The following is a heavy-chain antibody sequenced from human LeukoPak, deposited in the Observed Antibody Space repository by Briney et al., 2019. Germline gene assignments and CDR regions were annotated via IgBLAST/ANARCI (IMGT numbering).Heavy chain of an antibody. CDR2: IYYSGST. D-gene: IGHD3-10*01. Sequence: SETLSLTCTVSGGSISLTGYYWGWIRQPPGKGLEWIGSIYYSGSTYYNPSLKSRVTISIDTSRNQFSLRLSSVTAADTAVYYCARDLIWFGDLFSEDWDQGTLVTVSS. CDR3: ARDLIWFGDLFSED. CDR1: GGSISLTGYY. J-gene: IGHJ4*02. V-gene: IGHV4-39*07.